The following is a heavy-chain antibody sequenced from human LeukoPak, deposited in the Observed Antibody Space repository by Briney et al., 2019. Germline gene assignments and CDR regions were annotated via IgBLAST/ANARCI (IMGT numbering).Heavy chain of an antibody. Sequence: GASVKVSCKASGGTFSSYAISWVRQAPGQGLEWMGGIIPIFGTANYAQKFQGRVTITADESTSTAYMELSSLRSEDTAVYYCARSGSDCSSTSFFMGWALYYYYYMDAWGKGTTVTVSS. CDR1: GGTFSSYA. D-gene: IGHD2-2*01. V-gene: IGHV1-69*01. CDR2: IIPIFGTA. J-gene: IGHJ6*03. CDR3: ARSGSDCSSTSFFMGWALYYYYYMDA.